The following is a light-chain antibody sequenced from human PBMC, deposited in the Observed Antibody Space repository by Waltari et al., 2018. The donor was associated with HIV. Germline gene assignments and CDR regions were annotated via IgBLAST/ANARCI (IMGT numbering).Light chain of an antibody. CDR2: KAS. Sequence: DIQLTQSPSILSASIGARVIITCRASQTVNSWLAGYQQKPGKAPKVLIYKASSLKSGVSTRFSGSGFWGEFTLTISGLQPEDLGTYFCQQYNLYPWTFGQGTKVEIK. CDR3: QQYNLYPWT. V-gene: IGKV1-5*03. J-gene: IGKJ1*01. CDR1: QTVNSW.